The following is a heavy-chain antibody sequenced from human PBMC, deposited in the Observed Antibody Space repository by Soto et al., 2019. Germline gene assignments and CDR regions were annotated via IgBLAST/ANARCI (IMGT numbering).Heavy chain of an antibody. J-gene: IGHJ6*02. CDR1: GGSISSYY. D-gene: IGHD2-8*01. CDR2: IYTSGST. CDR3: ARDSIVLMVYAIDYGMDV. V-gene: IGHV4-4*07. Sequence: SGTLSLTCTVSGGSISSYYWSWIRQPAGKGLEWIGRIYTSGSTNYNPSLKSRVTMSVDTSKNQFSLKLSSVTAADTAVYYCARDSIVLMVYAIDYGMDVWGQGTTVTVSS.